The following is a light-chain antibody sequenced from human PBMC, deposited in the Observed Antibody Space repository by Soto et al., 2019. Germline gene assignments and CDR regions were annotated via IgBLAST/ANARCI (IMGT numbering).Light chain of an antibody. CDR3: GTWDSSLSARV. J-gene: IGLJ1*01. CDR2: ENN. CDR1: SSNIGNNY. Sequence: QSVLTQPPSVSAAPGQKVTISCSGSSSNIGNNYVSWYQQLPGTAPKLLIYENNKRPSGIPDRFSGSKSGTSATLGITGLQSRDEADYYCGTWDSSLSARVFGTGTKLTVL. V-gene: IGLV1-51*02.